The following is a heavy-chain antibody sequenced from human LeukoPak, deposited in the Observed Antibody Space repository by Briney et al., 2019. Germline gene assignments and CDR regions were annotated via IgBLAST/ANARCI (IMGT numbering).Heavy chain of an antibody. CDR2: MNPYSGNT. J-gene: IGHJ6*03. D-gene: IGHD3-9*01. Sequence: ASVKDSFKASGYTFTPYDIHWVRQAPGQGLEWMGWMNPYSGNTGYSQNFQGRVTMTGNTSISTAYMELSSLRSEDTAVYYCARGHIPVVIRSLDWSGHYYMDVWGKGTTVTVSS. V-gene: IGHV1-8*01. CDR3: ARGHIPVVIRSLDWSGHYYMDV. CDR1: GYTFTPYD.